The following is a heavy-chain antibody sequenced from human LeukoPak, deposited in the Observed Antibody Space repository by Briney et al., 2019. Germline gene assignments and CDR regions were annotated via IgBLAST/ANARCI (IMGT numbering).Heavy chain of an antibody. CDR2: ISGSGGST. V-gene: IGHV3-23*01. CDR3: AKDRGRYYDSSGYYWGYYFDS. J-gene: IGHJ4*02. CDR1: GFTFSTYA. D-gene: IGHD3-22*01. Sequence: GGSLRLSCAASGFTFSTYAVTWVRQAPGKGLEWVSAISGSGGSTYYADSVKGRFTISRDNSKNTLYLEMSSLRAEDTAVYYCAKDRGRYYDSSGYYWGYYFDSWGQGILVTVST.